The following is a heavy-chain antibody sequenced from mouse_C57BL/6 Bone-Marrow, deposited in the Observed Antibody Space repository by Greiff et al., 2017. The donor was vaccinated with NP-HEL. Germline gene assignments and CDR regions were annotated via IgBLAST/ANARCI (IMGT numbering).Heavy chain of an antibody. J-gene: IGHJ3*01. Sequence: VKLVESGPGLVAPSQSLSITCTVSGFSLTSYGVHWVRQPPGKGLEWLVVIWSDGSTTYNSALKSRLSISKDNSKSQVFLKMNSLQTDDTAMYYCARHEEYYGSSSPWFAYWGQGTLVTVSA. CDR3: ARHEEYYGSSSPWFAY. CDR1: GFSLTSYG. CDR2: IWSDGST. V-gene: IGHV2-6-1*01. D-gene: IGHD1-1*01.